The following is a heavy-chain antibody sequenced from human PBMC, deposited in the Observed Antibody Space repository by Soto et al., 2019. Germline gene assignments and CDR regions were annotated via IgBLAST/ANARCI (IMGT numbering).Heavy chain of an antibody. J-gene: IGHJ4*02. CDR2: IYYSGST. Sequence: SETLSLTCTVSGGSINNYYWSWIRQPPGKGLEWIGYIYYSGSTNYNPSLRSRVTISVDTSKNQFSLRLTSVTAADTAVYYCAREGVAVPGLDYWGQGILVTVSS. V-gene: IGHV4-59*01. D-gene: IGHD6-19*01. CDR3: AREGVAVPGLDY. CDR1: GGSINNYY.